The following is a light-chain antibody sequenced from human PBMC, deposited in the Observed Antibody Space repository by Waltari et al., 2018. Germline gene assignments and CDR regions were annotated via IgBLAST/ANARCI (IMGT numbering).Light chain of an antibody. CDR1: QSVGNY. CDR2: GAS. J-gene: IGKJ1*01. V-gene: IGKV3-20*01. Sequence: EIVLTQSPGTLSVSPGEGATLSCRASQSVGNYLAWYQKKPGQAPRLLMYGASSRAAGIPDRFSGSGSGTDFSIIISRLEPEDFAVYYCQHYVRLPATFGQGTKVEIK. CDR3: QHYVRLPAT.